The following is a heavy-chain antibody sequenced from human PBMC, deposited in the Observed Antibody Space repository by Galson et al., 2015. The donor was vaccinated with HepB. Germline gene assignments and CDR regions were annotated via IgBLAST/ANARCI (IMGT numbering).Heavy chain of an antibody. CDR3: ARAYRFSSSWGDYTWFDP. D-gene: IGHD6-13*01. J-gene: IGHJ5*02. CDR2: ISVDNGDT. CDR1: GYTFTSYG. Sequence: SVKVSCKASGYTFTSYGISWVRQAPGQGLEWMGWISVDNGDTNYALKYQGRVTMTTDTSTSTAYMELRSLRSDDTAVYYCARAYRFSSSWGDYTWFDPWGQGTLVTVSS. V-gene: IGHV1-18*01.